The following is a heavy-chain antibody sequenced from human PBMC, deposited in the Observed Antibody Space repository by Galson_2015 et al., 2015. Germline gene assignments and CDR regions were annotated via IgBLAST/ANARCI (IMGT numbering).Heavy chain of an antibody. D-gene: IGHD1-26*01. Sequence: SETLSLTCAVSGWSISSGFYWGWVRQPPGKGLEWIGNIYHTGSTYYNPSLKSRVTISVDTSKNQFSLKLSSLTAADTALYYCAGVQWQLGYYYYMDVWGKGSTVTVSS. J-gene: IGHJ6*03. CDR2: IYHTGST. V-gene: IGHV4-38-2*01. CDR3: AGVQWQLGYYYYMDV. CDR1: GWSISSGFY.